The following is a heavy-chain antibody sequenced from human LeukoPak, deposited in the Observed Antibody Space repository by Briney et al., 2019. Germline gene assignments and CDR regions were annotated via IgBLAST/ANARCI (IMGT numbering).Heavy chain of an antibody. CDR3: ARYYGDRFYFDY. V-gene: IGHV5-51*01. J-gene: IGHJ4*02. CDR2: IYPGDSDT. Sequence: GESLKISCKGSGYNFTTYWIAWVRQMPGKGLEWMGIIYPGDSDTRYSPSFQGQVTISADKSISTAYLQWSSLKASDTAMFYCARYYGDRFYFDYWGQGTLVTVSS. CDR1: GYNFTTYW. D-gene: IGHD4-17*01.